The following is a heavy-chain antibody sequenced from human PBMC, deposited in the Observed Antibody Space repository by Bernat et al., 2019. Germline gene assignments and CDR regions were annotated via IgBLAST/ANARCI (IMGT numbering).Heavy chain of an antibody. Sequence: QVQLVESGGGVVQPGRPLRLSCAASGFTFSSDGMHWVRQAPGKGLEWVTFISYDGDKKYSADSVKGRFTISRDNSKNTLSLQMSSLRAEDTAVYYCAKDRSSSWTFDYWGQGTLVIVSS. CDR2: ISYDGDKK. V-gene: IGHV3-30*18. CDR3: AKDRSSSWTFDY. J-gene: IGHJ4*02. CDR1: GFTFSSDG. D-gene: IGHD6-13*01.